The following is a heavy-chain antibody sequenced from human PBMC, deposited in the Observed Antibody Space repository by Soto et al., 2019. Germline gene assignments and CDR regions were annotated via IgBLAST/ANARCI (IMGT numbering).Heavy chain of an antibody. CDR2: INAGNGNT. D-gene: IGHD2-15*01. Sequence: QVQLVQSGAEVKKPGASVKVSCKASGYTFTSYAMHWVRQAPGQRLEWMGWINAGNGNTKYSQKFQGRVTITRDTPASTAYRELSSLRSEDTAVYYCARGPGGPDGPGDYWGQGTLVPVSS. CDR3: ARGPGGPDGPGDY. J-gene: IGHJ4*02. V-gene: IGHV1-3*01. CDR1: GYTFTSYA.